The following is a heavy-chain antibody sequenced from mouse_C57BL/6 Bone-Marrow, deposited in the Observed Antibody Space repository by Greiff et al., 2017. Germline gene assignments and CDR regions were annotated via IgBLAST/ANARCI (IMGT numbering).Heavy chain of an antibody. CDR2: ISNGGGST. J-gene: IGHJ4*01. CDR1: GFTFSDYY. Sequence: EVKLMESGGGLVQPGGSLKLSCAASGFTFSDYYMYWVRQTPEKRLEWVAYISNGGGSTYYPDTVKGPFTISRDNAKNTLYLQMSRLKSEDTAMYYCARHDGYYVRYAMDYWGQGTSVTVSS. V-gene: IGHV5-12*01. D-gene: IGHD2-3*01. CDR3: ARHDGYYVRYAMDY.